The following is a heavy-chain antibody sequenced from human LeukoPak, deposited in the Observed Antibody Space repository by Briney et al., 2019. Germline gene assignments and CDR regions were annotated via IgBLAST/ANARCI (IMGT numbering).Heavy chain of an antibody. CDR3: ARGGIVVVPAAHYYFDY. Sequence: ASVKVSCKTSGGTFSSSAVSWVRQAPGQGLEWMGWINPNSGGTNYAQKFQGRVTMTRDTSIGTAYMELSRLRSDDTAVYYCARGGIVVVPAAHYYFDYWGQGTLVTVSS. CDR2: INPNSGGT. V-gene: IGHV1-2*02. D-gene: IGHD2-2*01. J-gene: IGHJ4*02. CDR1: GGTFSSSA.